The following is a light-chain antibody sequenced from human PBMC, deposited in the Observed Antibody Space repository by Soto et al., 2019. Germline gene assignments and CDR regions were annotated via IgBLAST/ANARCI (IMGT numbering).Light chain of an antibody. CDR3: QQCYITPYT. CDR2: AAS. CDR1: QSISVH. Sequence: DIQMTQSPSSLSASVGDTVTITCRASQSISVHLNWYQQKPGKVPKLLIYAASNLQSGVPSSFSGSGSETGFAITISSLQPEDFAYYSSQQCYITPYTFGQGTKLQIK. J-gene: IGKJ2*01. V-gene: IGKV1-39*01.